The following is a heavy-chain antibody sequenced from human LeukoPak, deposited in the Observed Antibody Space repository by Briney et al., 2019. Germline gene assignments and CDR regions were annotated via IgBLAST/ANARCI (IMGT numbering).Heavy chain of an antibody. V-gene: IGHV3-72*01. CDR1: GFTFSDHY. CDR3: ARGYNSFDS. CDR2: TRNKASSYTN. D-gene: IGHD1-1*01. Sequence: PGGSLRLSCAASGFTFSDHYMDWVSQATGKGMEWVGRTRNKASSYTNVHAASVKGRFTISRDESENSRLLQMNSLKTEDTAVYYCARGYNSFDSCGQGTLVTVSS. J-gene: IGHJ4*02.